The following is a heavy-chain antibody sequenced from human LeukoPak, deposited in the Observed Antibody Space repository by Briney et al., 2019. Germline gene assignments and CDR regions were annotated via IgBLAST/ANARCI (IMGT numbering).Heavy chain of an antibody. CDR2: IYWDDDK. CDR3: AHILPRLPTLTDETSFDY. V-gene: IGHV2-5*02. J-gene: IGHJ4*02. CDR1: GFSLSTTGVG. D-gene: IGHD4-17*01. Sequence: SGPTLVNPTQTLTLTCTFSGFSLSTTGVGVGWIRQPPGKALEWLALIYWDDDKRYSPSLKSRLTITKDTSKDQVVLTMTNMDPVDTATYYCAHILPRLPTLTDETSFDYWGQGTLVTVSS.